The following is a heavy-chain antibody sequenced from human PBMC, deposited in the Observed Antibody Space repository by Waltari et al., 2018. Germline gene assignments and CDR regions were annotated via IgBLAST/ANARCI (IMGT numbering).Heavy chain of an antibody. V-gene: IGHV4-39*02. CDR3: ATDIGASLGTAAFDV. Sequence: WGWIRQPPEQGLNWFGARFWTGATCSSPALKGRVAISGDTSKTQLALTLGSVTAADTALYYCATDIGASLGTAAFDVWGQGTMVTVSS. CDR2: RFWTGAT. D-gene: IGHD3-16*01. J-gene: IGHJ3*01.